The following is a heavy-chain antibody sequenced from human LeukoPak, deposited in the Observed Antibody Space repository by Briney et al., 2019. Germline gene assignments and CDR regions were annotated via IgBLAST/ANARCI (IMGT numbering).Heavy chain of an antibody. D-gene: IGHD1-1*01. CDR3: ARVDWNDEWWFDP. CDR1: GFTSSRYW. Sequence: GGSLRLSCAASGFTSSRYWMTLVRRAPGKGLEWVANIKQGGSEKYYADFVKGRFSISRDNAKNSLYLQMSSLRAEDTAMYYCARVDWNDEWWFDPWSQGSLVTAS. V-gene: IGHV3-7*01. CDR2: IKQGGSEK. J-gene: IGHJ5*02.